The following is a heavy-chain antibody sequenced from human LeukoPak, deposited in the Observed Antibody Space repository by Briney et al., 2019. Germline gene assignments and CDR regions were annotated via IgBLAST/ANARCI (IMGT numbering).Heavy chain of an antibody. V-gene: IGHV4-34*01. CDR1: GGPFSGYY. CDR2: INHSGST. CDR3: ARNYVWGSYRLDY. J-gene: IGHJ4*02. D-gene: IGHD3-16*02. Sequence: SETLSLTCAVYGGPFSGYYWSWIRQPPGKGLEWIGEINHSGSTNYNPSLKSRVTISVDTSKNQFSLKLSSVTAADTAVYYCARNYVWGSYRLDYWGQGTLVTVSS.